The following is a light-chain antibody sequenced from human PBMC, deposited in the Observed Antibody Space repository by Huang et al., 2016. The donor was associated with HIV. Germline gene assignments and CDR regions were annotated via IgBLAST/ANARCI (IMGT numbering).Light chain of an antibody. Sequence: EIEMTQSPATLSVSPGQRATLSCRASQSVNSDLAWYQQKPGQAPRLLIYGASTRATGIPAKCNATGSGTEFSLSINNLQSDDFAVYYCQQYNDWPPLTFGGGTKVEI. V-gene: IGKV3-15*01. CDR3: QQYNDWPPLT. CDR1: QSVNSD. J-gene: IGKJ4*01. CDR2: GAS.